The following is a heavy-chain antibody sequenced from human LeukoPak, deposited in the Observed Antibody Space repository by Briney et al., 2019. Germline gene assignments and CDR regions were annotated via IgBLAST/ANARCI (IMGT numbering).Heavy chain of an antibody. CDR1: TFTFTPGW. D-gene: IGHD5-18*01. J-gene: IGHJ4*02. CDR2: MKRDGGEK. V-gene: IGHV3-7*01. CDR3: ASLDTAHPSGVH. Sequence: GGSLRLSCEASTFTFTPGWMSWVRQAPGKGLEWVAMMKRDGGEKHYVDSVRGRFTVSRDNAKNSLYLQMDSLRDEDTAVYYCASLDTAHPSGVHWGQGTLVTVSS.